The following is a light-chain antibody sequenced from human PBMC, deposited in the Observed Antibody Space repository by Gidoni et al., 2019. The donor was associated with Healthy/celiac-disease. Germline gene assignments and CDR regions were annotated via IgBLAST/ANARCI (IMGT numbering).Light chain of an antibody. CDR1: QDISNY. J-gene: IGKJ2*01. CDR3: QQASYT. V-gene: IGKV1-33*01. Sequence: DIQMTQSPSSLSASVGDRVTITCQASQDISNYLNWYQQKPGKAPKLLIYDASNLETGVPSRFSGSGSGTDFTFTISSLQPEDIATYYCQQASYTFGQXTKLEIK. CDR2: DAS.